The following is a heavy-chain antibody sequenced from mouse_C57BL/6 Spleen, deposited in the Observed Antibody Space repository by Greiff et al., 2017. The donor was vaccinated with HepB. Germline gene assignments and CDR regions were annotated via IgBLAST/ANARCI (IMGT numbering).Heavy chain of an antibody. CDR3: ARATTVVAPFDY. D-gene: IGHD1-1*01. V-gene: IGHV1-66*01. CDR2: IYPGSGNT. J-gene: IGHJ2*01. Sequence: VKLVESGPELVKPGASVKISCKASGYSFTSYYIHWVKQRPGQGLEWIGWIYPGSGNTKYNEKFKGKATLTADTSSSTAYMQLSSLTSEDSAVYYCARATTVVAPFDYWGQGTTLTVSS. CDR1: GYSFTSYY.